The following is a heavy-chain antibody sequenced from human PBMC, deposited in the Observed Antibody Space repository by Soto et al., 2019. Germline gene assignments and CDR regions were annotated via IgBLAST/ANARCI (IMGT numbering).Heavy chain of an antibody. V-gene: IGHV4-34*01. CDR2: MNQSGGT. D-gene: IGHD3-16*01. CDR1: GGSFSGYD. CDR3: ARFTSWGKSSPYYFDY. J-gene: IGHJ4*02. Sequence: QVRLQQWGAGLLKPSETLSLKCALYGGSFSGYDWSWIRQPPGKGLEWIGEMNQSGGTNYNPSLKARVTISVDTSTNQLSLKLTSVTAADTAVYFGARFTSWGKSSPYYFDYWGQGTLVTVYS.